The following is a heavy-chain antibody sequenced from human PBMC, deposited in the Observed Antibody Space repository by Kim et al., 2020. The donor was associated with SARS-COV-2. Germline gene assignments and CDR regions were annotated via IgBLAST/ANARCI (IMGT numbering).Heavy chain of an antibody. V-gene: IGHV3-49*02. Sequence: TTEYAASVKGRFTISRDDSKSIAYLQMNSLKTEDTAVYYCTRDSDSSLDYWGQGTLVTVSS. CDR3: TRDSDSSLDY. J-gene: IGHJ4*02. D-gene: IGHD3-22*01. CDR2: TT.